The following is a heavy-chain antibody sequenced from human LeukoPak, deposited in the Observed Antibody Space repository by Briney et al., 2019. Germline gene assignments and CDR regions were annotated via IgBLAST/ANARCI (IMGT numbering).Heavy chain of an antibody. Sequence: AASVKVSCKASAGTFSSYAISWVRQAPGQGLEWMGGIIPIFGTANYAQKFQGRVTITTDESTSTAYMELSSLRSEDTAVYYCARMDLGATAFDYWGQGTLVTVSS. V-gene: IGHV1-69*05. J-gene: IGHJ4*02. CDR3: ARMDLGATAFDY. CDR1: AGTFSSYA. D-gene: IGHD1-26*01. CDR2: IIPIFGTA.